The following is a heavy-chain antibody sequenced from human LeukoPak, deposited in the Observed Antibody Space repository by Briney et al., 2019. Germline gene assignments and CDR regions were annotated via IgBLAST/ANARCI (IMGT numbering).Heavy chain of an antibody. CDR1: GFTFDDYA. J-gene: IGHJ6*02. D-gene: IGHD2-15*01. Sequence: GRSLRLSCAASGFTFDDYAMHWVRQAPGKGLEWVEVISYDESDKYYADSVKGRFTISRDNSKNTLYLQMNSLRPEDTAVYYCAKGVVAATNAAYYGMDVWGQGTTVTVSS. CDR2: ISYDESDK. V-gene: IGHV3-30*18. CDR3: AKGVVAATNAAYYGMDV.